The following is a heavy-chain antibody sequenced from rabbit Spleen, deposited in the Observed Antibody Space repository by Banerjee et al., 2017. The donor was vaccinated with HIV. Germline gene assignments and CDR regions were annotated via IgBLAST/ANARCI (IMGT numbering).Heavy chain of an antibody. Sequence: QEQLEESGGDLVKPGASLTLTCTASGFSFSSTYYMCWVRQAPGKGLEWIACINAVTGKALYATWAKGRYTFSKTSSTTVTLEMTSLTAADTATYFCARDTSSSFSSYGMDLWGPGTLVTVS. CDR3: ARDTSSSFSSYGMDL. D-gene: IGHD1-1*01. J-gene: IGHJ6*01. CDR1: GFSFSSTYY. V-gene: IGHV1S45*01. CDR2: INAVTGKA.